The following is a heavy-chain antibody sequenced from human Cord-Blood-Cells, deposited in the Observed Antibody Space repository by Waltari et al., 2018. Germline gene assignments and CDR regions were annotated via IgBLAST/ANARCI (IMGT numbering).Heavy chain of an antibody. V-gene: IGHV4-39*01. CDR3: ARGLRYFDWLYDY. D-gene: IGHD3-9*01. Sequence: QLQLQESGPGLVKPSETLSLTCTVSGGSISSRSYYWGWLRQPPGKGLEWIGSIYYSGSTYYNPSLKSRVTISVDTSKNQFSLKLSSVTAADTAVYYCARGLRYFDWLYDYWGQGTLVTVSS. CDR1: GGSISSRSYY. CDR2: IYYSGST. J-gene: IGHJ4*02.